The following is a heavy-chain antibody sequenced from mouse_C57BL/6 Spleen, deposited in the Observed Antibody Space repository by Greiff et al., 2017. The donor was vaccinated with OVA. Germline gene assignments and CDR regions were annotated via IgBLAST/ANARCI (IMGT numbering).Heavy chain of an antibody. D-gene: IGHD1-1*01. J-gene: IGHJ3*01. CDR1: GYTFTDYE. CDR2: IDPETGGT. CDR3: TRVITTVVATNAY. Sequence: QVQLKQSGAELVRPGASVTLSRKASGYTFTDYEMHWVKQTPVHGLEWIGAIDPETGGTAYNQKFKGKAILTADKSSSTAYMELRSLTSEDSAVYYCTRVITTVVATNAYWGQGTLVTVSA. V-gene: IGHV1-15*01.